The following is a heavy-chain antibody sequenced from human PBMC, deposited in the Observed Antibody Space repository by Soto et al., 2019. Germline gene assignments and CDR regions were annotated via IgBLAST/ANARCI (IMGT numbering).Heavy chain of an antibody. J-gene: IGHJ5*01. D-gene: IGHD6-19*01. V-gene: IGHV3-21*01. CDR1: GFTFSNYS. Sequence: EVQLVESGGGLVKPGGSLRVSCAASGFTFSNYSMNWVRQAPGKGLEWVSAISNTSKYIYYADSVKGRFTISRDNAKKSLYLQMNSLRAEDTAVYYCARGLSSGWFDYWGQGTLVNVSA. CDR2: ISNTSKYI. CDR3: ARGLSSGWFDY.